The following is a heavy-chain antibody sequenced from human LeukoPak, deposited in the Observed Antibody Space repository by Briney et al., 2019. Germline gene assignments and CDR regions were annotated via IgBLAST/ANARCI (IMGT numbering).Heavy chain of an antibody. CDR1: GYRFTSYW. J-gene: IGHJ6*02. Sequence: GESLKIFCKGSGYRFTSYWISWVRQMPGKGREWMGRIDPSDSYTNYSPSFQGHVTISADKSISTAYLQWSSLKASDTAMYYCATTGNYSSSYYYYYYGMDVWGQGTTVTVSS. CDR2: IDPSDSYT. D-gene: IGHD6-6*01. V-gene: IGHV5-10-1*01. CDR3: ATTGNYSSSYYYYYYGMDV.